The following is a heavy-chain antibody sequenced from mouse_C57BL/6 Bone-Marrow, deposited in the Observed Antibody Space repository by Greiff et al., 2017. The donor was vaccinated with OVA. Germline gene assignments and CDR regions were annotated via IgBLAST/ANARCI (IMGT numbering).Heavy chain of an antibody. CDR3: ARRGDSSGPWLAY. J-gene: IGHJ3*01. V-gene: IGHV1-64*01. Sequence: QVQLQQPGAELVKPGASVKLSCKASGYTFTSYWMHWVKQRPGQGLEWIGMIHPNSGSTNYNEKFKSKATLTVDKSSSTAYMQLSSLTSEDSAVYYCARRGDSSGPWLAYWGQGTLVTVSA. CDR2: IHPNSGST. CDR1: GYTFTSYW. D-gene: IGHD3-2*02.